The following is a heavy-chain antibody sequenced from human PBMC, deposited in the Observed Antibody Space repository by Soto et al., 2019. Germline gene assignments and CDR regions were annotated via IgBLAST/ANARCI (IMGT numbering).Heavy chain of an antibody. Sequence: SETLSLTCTVSGGSISSGGYYWSWIRQHPGKGLEWIGYIYYSGSTYYNPSLKSRVTISVDTSKNQFSLKLSSVTAADTAVYYWARTLAAAAAGPFASGGQGTRFTVSP. CDR3: ARTLAAAAAGPFAS. CDR1: GGSISSGGYY. J-gene: IGHJ4*02. V-gene: IGHV4-31*03. CDR2: IYYSGST. D-gene: IGHD6-13*01.